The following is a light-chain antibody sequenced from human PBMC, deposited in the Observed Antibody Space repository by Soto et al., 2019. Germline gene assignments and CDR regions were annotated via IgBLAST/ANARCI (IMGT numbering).Light chain of an antibody. J-gene: IGLJ7*01. CDR2: RNN. V-gene: IGLV1-47*01. CDR3: AAWDDSLSGPV. CDR1: SSNIGSNY. Sequence: QSVLTQPPSASGTPGQRVTISCSGSSSNIGSNYVYWYQQLPGTAPKLLIYRNNQRPSGVPARFSGSKSGTSASLAISGLRSKDEADYYCAAWDDSLSGPVFGGGTQLTVL.